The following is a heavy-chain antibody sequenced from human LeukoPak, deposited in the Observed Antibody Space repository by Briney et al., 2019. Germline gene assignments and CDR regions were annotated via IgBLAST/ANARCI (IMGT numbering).Heavy chain of an antibody. V-gene: IGHV4-59*08. Sequence: PSETLSLTCTVSGGSIGSYYWSWIRQPPGKGLEWIGYIYYSGSTNYNPSLKSRVTISVDTSKNQFSLKLSSVTAADTAVYYCARLLIAAANYWGQGTLVTVSS. D-gene: IGHD6-13*01. J-gene: IGHJ4*02. CDR1: GGSIGSYY. CDR3: ARLLIAAANY. CDR2: IYYSGST.